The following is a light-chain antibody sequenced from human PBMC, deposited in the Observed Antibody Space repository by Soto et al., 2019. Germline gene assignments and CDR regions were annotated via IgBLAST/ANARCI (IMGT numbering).Light chain of an antibody. CDR3: MQPLQSWT. Sequence: DFVLTQSPLSLPGTLGQPASISCRSSQSLLYRDGNTYLNWFQQRPGQSPRRLMFYVSDRASGVPDRFSGSGSGTDFTLKISRVEAEDVGVYYCMQPLQSWTFGQGTKVDI. CDR1: QSLLYRDGNTY. J-gene: IGKJ1*01. CDR2: YVS. V-gene: IGKV2-30*01.